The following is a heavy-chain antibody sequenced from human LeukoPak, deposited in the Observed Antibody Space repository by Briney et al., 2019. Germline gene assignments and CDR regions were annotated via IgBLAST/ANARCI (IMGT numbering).Heavy chain of an antibody. J-gene: IGHJ4*02. CDR3: AKPYPNWGSPFDY. Sequence: GGSLRLSCAASGFIFSTYAMSWVRQAPGKGLEWVSAISGSGGSTYYADSVKGRFTISRDNSKNTLYLQMNSLRAEDTAIYYYAKPYPNWGSPFDYWGQGTLVSVSS. CDR1: GFIFSTYA. V-gene: IGHV3-23*01. D-gene: IGHD7-27*01. CDR2: ISGSGGST.